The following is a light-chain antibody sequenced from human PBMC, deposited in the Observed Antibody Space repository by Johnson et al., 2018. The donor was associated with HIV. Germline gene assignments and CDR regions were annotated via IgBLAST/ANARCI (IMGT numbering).Light chain of an antibody. V-gene: IGLV1-51*02. CDR3: GTWDNSLTAYV. CDR2: EST. CDR1: NSNIGNNY. Sequence: QSILTQPPSVSAAPGQKVTISCSGSNSNIGNNYVSWYQQLPGTAPKLLIYESTNRPSGIPDRFSGSKSGTSATLGISGLQTGDEADYYCGTWDNSLTAYVFGTGTKVTV. J-gene: IGLJ1*01.